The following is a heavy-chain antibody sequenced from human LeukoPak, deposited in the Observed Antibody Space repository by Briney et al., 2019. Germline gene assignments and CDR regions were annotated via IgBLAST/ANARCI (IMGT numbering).Heavy chain of an antibody. Sequence: GRSLRLSCAASGFTFEDHVMHWVRQAPGKGLEWVSSISWSGDRMGYADAVKGRFTISRDNAKNSLFLQMNSLRVEDTALYYCAKELGGSATTVWGQGTLVTVSS. CDR3: AKELGGSATTV. J-gene: IGHJ4*02. CDR1: GFTFEDHV. V-gene: IGHV3-9*01. CDR2: ISWSGDRM. D-gene: IGHD2-2*01.